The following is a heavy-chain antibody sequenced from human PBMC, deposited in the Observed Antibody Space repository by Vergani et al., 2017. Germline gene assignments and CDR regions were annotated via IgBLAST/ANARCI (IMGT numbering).Heavy chain of an antibody. D-gene: IGHD6-13*01. J-gene: IGHJ4*02. CDR1: GFTFDDYA. CDR3: ARALTPLAEYSSSWYLGY. CDR2: ISWNSGSI. Sequence: EVQLVESGGGLVQPGRSLRLSCAASGFTFDDYAMHWVRQAPGKGLEWVSGISWNSGSIGYADSVKGRFTISRDNAKNSLYLQMNSLRAEDTALYYCARALTPLAEYSSSWYLGYWGQGTLVTVSS. V-gene: IGHV3-9*01.